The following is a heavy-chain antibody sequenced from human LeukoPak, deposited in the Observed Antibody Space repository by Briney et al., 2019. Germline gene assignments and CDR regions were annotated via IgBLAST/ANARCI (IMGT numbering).Heavy chain of an antibody. CDR3: ARDSGYSYGFDY. CDR2: IIPIFGTA. D-gene: IGHD5-18*01. Sequence: SVKVSCKASGGTFSSYAISWVRRAPGQGREWMGGIIPIFGTANYAQKFQGRVTITTDESTSTAYMELSSLRSEDTAVYYCARDSGYSYGFDYWGQGTLVTVSS. J-gene: IGHJ4*02. V-gene: IGHV1-69*05. CDR1: GGTFSSYA.